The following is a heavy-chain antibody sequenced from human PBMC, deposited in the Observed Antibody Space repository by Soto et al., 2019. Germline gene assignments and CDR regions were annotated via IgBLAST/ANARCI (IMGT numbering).Heavy chain of an antibody. D-gene: IGHD1-26*01. CDR2: IKQDGSEK. V-gene: IGHV3-7*01. CDR1: GFTFSSYW. J-gene: IGHJ6*03. Sequence: HPGGSLRLSCAASGFTFSSYWMSWVRQAPGKGLEWVANIKQDGSEKYYVDSVKGRFTISRDNAKNSLYLQMNSLRAEDTAVYYCASPSYLLYYYMDVWGKGTTVTVSS. CDR3: ASPSYLLYYYMDV.